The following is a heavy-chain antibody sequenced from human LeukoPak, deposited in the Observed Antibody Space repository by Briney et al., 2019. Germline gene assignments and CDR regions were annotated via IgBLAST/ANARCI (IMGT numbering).Heavy chain of an antibody. CDR1: GFTFSSNW. CDR2: INSDGSTI. Sequence: GGSLRLSCAASGFTFSSNWMNWVRQAPGKGLVWVSRINSDGSTITYADSVKGRFTISRDNSKNTLYLQMGSLRAEDMAVYYCARAGGFDYWGQGTLVTVSS. J-gene: IGHJ4*02. V-gene: IGHV3-74*01. CDR3: ARAGGFDY. D-gene: IGHD3-10*01.